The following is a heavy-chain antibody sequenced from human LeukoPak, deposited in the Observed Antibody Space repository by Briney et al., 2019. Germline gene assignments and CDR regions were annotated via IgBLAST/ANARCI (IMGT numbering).Heavy chain of an antibody. CDR1: GGSISSSN. CDR3: ARAPVTSCRGAFCYPFDY. CDR2: TSSSDSGK. J-gene: IGHJ4*02. Sequence: PSETLSLTCTVSGGSISSSNFYWGWIRQPPGKGLEWVAATSSSDSGKYHADSVRGRFTISRDNSKNTVYLQMNSLRAEDAAVYYCARAPVTSCRGAFCYPFDYWGPGILVTVSS. V-gene: IGHV3-23*01. D-gene: IGHD2-15*01.